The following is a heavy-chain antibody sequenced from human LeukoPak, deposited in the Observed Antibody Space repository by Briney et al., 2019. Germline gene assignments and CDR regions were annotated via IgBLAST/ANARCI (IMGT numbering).Heavy chain of an antibody. CDR1: GYTLTELS. J-gene: IGHJ3*02. D-gene: IGHD4-17*01. V-gene: IGHV1-24*01. CDR2: FDPEDGET. CDR3: ATYGPRVDAFDI. Sequence: GASVKVSCKVSGYTLTELSMHWVRQAPGKGLEWMGGFDPEDGETIYAQKFQGRVTMTEDTSTDTAYMELSSLRSEDTTVYYCATYGPRVDAFDIWGQGTMVTVSS.